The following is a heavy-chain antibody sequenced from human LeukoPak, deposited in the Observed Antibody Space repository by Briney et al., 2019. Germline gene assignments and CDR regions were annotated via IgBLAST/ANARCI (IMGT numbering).Heavy chain of an antibody. Sequence: GRSLRLSCAASGFTFDDYAMHWVRHAPGKGLEGVSGISWNSGSIGYADSVKGRFTISRDNAKNSLYLQMNSLRAEDTALYYCAKVGGDYSSSWYGTSDYWGQGTLVTVSS. D-gene: IGHD6-13*01. CDR3: AKVGGDYSSSWYGTSDY. J-gene: IGHJ4*02. CDR2: ISWNSGSI. CDR1: GFTFDDYA. V-gene: IGHV3-9*01.